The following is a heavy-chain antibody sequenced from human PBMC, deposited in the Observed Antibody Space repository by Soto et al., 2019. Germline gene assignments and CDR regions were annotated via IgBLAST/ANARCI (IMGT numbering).Heavy chain of an antibody. CDR1: GYSFTSYW. CDR2: IDPSDSYT. CDR3: ARQNSSSWYAYYYYGMDV. J-gene: IGHJ6*02. Sequence: GASLKISCKGSGYSFTSYWISWVRQMPGKGLEWMGRIDPSDSYTNYSPSFQGHVTISADKSISTAYLQWSSLKASDTAMYYCARQNSSSWYAYYYYGMDVWGQGTTVTVSS. V-gene: IGHV5-10-1*01. D-gene: IGHD6-13*01.